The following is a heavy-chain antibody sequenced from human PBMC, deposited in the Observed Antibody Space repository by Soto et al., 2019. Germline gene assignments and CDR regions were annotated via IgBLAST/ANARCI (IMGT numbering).Heavy chain of an antibody. J-gene: IGHJ6*02. V-gene: IGHV4-31*03. D-gene: IGHD3-10*02. CDR2: IYYSGST. Sequence: PSETLSLTCTVSGGSISSGGYYWSWIRQHPGKGLEWIGYIYYSGSTHYNPSLKSRVTISVDTSKNQFSLKLSSVTAADTAVYYCARGPKMMYYFHYYGMDVWGQGTTVTVSS. CDR1: GGSISSGGYY. CDR3: ARGPKMMYYFHYYGMDV.